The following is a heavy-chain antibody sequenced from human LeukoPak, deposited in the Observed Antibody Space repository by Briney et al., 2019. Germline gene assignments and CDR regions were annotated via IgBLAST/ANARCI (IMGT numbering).Heavy chain of an antibody. CDR2: IYYSGST. CDR3: ARGLSYSSSWYRWFDP. V-gene: IGHV4-59*12. D-gene: IGHD6-13*01. Sequence: SETLSLTCTVSGGSISSYYWSWIRQPPGKGLEWIGYIYYSGSTNYNPSLKSRVTVSVDTSKNQFSLKLSSVTAADTAVYYCARGLSYSSSWYRWFDPWGQGTLVTVSS. CDR1: GGSISSYY. J-gene: IGHJ5*02.